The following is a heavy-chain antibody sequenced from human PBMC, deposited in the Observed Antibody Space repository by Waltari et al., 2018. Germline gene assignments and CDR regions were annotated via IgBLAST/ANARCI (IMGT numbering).Heavy chain of an antibody. CDR1: GFTFDDYG. Sequence: VESGGGVIRPGGSLRLSCEASGFTFDDYGMSWVRQGPGKGLEWFAGINWKGDKIAYGDAVRGRFIISRDNAKNLLYLQMNTVGLDDTALYYCARGGDSSWPRWGQGTLVTVSA. V-gene: IGHV3-20*04. CDR3: ARGGDSSWPR. J-gene: IGHJ4*02. D-gene: IGHD3-22*01. CDR2: INWKGDKI.